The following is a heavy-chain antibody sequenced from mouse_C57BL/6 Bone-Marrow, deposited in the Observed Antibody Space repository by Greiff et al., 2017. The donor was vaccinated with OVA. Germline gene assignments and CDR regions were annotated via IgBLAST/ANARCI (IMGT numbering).Heavy chain of an antibody. J-gene: IGHJ1*03. Sequence: QVQLQQSGSELRSPGSSVKLSCKDFDSAVFPIAYMSWVRQTPGHGFEWIGGILPSIGRTIYGEMFEDKATLDADTLSNTAYLELNSLTSEDSAIYYCARPVVASSYWYFDVWGTGTTVTVSS. D-gene: IGHD1-1*01. CDR1: DSAVFPIAY. CDR2: ILPSIGRT. V-gene: IGHV15-2*01. CDR3: ARPVVASSYWYFDV.